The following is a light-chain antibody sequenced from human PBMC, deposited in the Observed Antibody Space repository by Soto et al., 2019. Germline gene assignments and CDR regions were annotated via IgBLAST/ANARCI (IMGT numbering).Light chain of an antibody. CDR2: GAY. V-gene: IGKV1-5*01. J-gene: IGKJ2*01. CDR1: QNINNW. CDR3: QRYDGY. Sequence: DTQMTQSPSTLSASVGDTVTITCRARQNINNWLAWYQQKPEKVPKPLNYGAYSLEDGVPSRFIGSISVTEFTITINSLQPDDFATYYCQRYDGYFGQETKLQIK.